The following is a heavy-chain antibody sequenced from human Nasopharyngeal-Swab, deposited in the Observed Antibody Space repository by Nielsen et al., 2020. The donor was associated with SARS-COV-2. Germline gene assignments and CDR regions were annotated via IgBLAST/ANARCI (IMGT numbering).Heavy chain of an antibody. Sequence: SVKVSCKASGGTFSSYAISWVRQAPGQGLEWMGRIIPILGIANYAQKFRGRVTISADRSTTTSYLELSSLRSEDTAIYYCAREGEYGAYDAPDYWGQGTLVTVSS. CDR1: GGTFSSYA. J-gene: IGHJ4*02. CDR3: AREGEYGAYDAPDY. V-gene: IGHV1-69*04. CDR2: IIPILGIA. D-gene: IGHD5-12*01.